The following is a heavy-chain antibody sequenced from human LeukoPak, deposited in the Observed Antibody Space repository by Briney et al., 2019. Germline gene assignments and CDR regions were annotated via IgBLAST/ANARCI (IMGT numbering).Heavy chain of an antibody. Sequence: ASVKVSCKASGYTFISYGISWVRQAPGQGLEWMGWISPYNGNTKYAQKLQGRVTMTKDTYTSTAYMELRSLRSDDTAVYYCARVAYYTEYSGYDTYYFDYWGQGTLVTVSS. V-gene: IGHV1-18*04. CDR2: ISPYNGNT. J-gene: IGHJ4*02. D-gene: IGHD5-12*01. CDR1: GYTFISYG. CDR3: ARVAYYTEYSGYDTYYFDY.